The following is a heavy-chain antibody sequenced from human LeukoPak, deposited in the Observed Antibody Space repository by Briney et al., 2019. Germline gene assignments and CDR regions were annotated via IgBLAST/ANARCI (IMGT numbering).Heavy chain of an antibody. Sequence: PGGTLRLSCAASGFTFGRNGLSWVRQAPGKGLEWVSAISGSGGSTYYADSVKGRFTISRDNSKNTLYLQMNSLGAEDTAVYYCAKVIGYCSGGSCNYPGYWGQGTLVTVSS. J-gene: IGHJ4*02. D-gene: IGHD2-15*01. CDR2: ISGSGGST. CDR3: AKVIGYCSGGSCNYPGY. CDR1: GFTFGRNG. V-gene: IGHV3-23*01.